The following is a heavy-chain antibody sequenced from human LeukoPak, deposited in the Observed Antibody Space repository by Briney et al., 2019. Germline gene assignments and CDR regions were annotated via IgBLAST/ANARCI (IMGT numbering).Heavy chain of an antibody. Sequence: GASVRVSCTASGYTFTGYYMRWVRQAPGQGLEWMGWINPNSGGTNYAQKFQGRVTMTRDTSISTAYMELSRLRSDDTAVYYCARGKARHDSDAFDIWGQGTMVTVSS. CDR1: GYTFTGYY. V-gene: IGHV1-2*02. CDR2: INPNSGGT. D-gene: IGHD2-21*02. CDR3: ARGKARHDSDAFDI. J-gene: IGHJ3*02.